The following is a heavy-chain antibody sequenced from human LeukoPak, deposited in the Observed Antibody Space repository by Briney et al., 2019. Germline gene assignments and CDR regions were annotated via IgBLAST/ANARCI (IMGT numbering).Heavy chain of an antibody. D-gene: IGHD2-2*01. V-gene: IGHV3-64*01. J-gene: IGHJ4*02. CDR2: ISSNGGST. CDR3: ARGQYRSQKIVVVPAATDFDY. CDR1: GFTFSSYA. Sequence: GGSLRLSCAASGFTFSSYAMHWVRQAPGKGLEYVSAISSNGGSTYYANSVKGGFTISRDNSKNTLYLQMGSLRAEDMAVYYCARGQYRSQKIVVVPAATDFDYWGQGTLVTVSS.